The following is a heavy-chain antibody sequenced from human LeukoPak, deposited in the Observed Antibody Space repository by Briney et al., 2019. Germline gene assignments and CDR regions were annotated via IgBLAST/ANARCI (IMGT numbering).Heavy chain of an antibody. CDR1: GFTFSSYS. D-gene: IGHD6-19*01. J-gene: IGHJ4*02. CDR3: ARDGRGRQWLVRDYFDY. V-gene: IGHV3-21*01. Sequence: GGSLRLSCAASGFTFSSYSMNWVRQAPGKGLEWVSSISSSSSYIYYADSVKGRFTISRDNAKNSPYLQMNSLRAEDTAVYYCARDGRGRQWLVRDYFDYWGQGTLVTVS. CDR2: ISSSSSYI.